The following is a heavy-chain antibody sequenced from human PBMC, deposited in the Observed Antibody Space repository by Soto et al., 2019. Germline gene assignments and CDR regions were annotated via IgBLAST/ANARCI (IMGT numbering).Heavy chain of an antibody. D-gene: IGHD3-10*01. CDR1: GGSFSGYY. V-gene: IGHV4-34*01. J-gene: IGHJ4*02. Sequence: QVQLQQWGAGLLKPSETLSLTCAVYGGSFSGYYWSWIRQPPGKGLEWIGEINHSGSTNYNPSLKSRVTISVDTSKNQCSLKLSSVTAADTAVYYCAREGVTMVRGVTMRAYYFDYWGQGTLVTVSS. CDR3: AREGVTMVRGVTMRAYYFDY. CDR2: INHSGST.